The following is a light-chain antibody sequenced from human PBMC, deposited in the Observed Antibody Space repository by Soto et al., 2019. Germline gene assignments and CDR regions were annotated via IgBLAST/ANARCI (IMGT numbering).Light chain of an antibody. J-gene: IGKJ4*01. Sequence: EIVLTQSPGTLSLSPGERATLSCRASQSVGNNYLAWYQQKPGQAPRLLIYTASIRATGIPDRFSGSGSGTDFTLTISRLEPEDFAVYYCQQGYSPLLTFGGGTRVEIK. CDR2: TAS. V-gene: IGKV3-20*01. CDR3: QQGYSPLLT. CDR1: QSVGNNY.